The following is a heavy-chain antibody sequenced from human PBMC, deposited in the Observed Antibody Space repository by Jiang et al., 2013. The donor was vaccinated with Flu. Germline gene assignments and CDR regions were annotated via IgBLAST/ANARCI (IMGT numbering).Heavy chain of an antibody. CDR1: GGSISSSNW. D-gene: IGHD3-3*01. CDR3: ATAYDFWSGYYQRNAFDI. J-gene: IGHJ3*02. Sequence: PGLVKPSGTLSLTCAVSGGSISSSNWWSWVRQPPGKGLEWIGEIYHSGSTNYNPSLKSRVTISVDKSKNQFSLKLSSVTAADTAVYYCATAYDFWSGYYQRNAFDIWGQGTMVTVSS. V-gene: IGHV4-4*02. CDR2: IYHSGST.